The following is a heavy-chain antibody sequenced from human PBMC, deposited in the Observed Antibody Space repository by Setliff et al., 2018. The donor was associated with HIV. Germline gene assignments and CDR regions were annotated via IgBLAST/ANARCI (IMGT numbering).Heavy chain of an antibody. CDR3: ARAGGYSYGFDYMDV. Sequence: GGSLRLSCAASGFTFSSYVMNWVRQVPGKGLEWVSYISSSGSTIYYADSVRGRFTISRDNPKNSLYPQMNSLRAEDTAVYYCARAGGYSYGFDYMDVWGKGTTVTVS. D-gene: IGHD5-18*01. V-gene: IGHV3-48*03. J-gene: IGHJ6*03. CDR2: ISSSGSTI. CDR1: GFTFSSYV.